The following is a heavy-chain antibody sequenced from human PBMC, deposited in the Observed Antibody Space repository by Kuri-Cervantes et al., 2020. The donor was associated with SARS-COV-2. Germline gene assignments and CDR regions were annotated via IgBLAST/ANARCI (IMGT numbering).Heavy chain of an antibody. Sequence: GGSLRLSCAASGFTVSTNYMSWVRQAPGKGLEWLSVIYRGGATYYADSVKGRFTISRDSSKNTLFLQMNRLRADDTAIYYCVSSPVHGDYGTNAFDIWGRGTMVTVSS. V-gene: IGHV3-53*01. J-gene: IGHJ3*02. CDR1: GFTVSTNY. CDR3: VSSPVHGDYGTNAFDI. D-gene: IGHD4-17*01. CDR2: IYRGGAT.